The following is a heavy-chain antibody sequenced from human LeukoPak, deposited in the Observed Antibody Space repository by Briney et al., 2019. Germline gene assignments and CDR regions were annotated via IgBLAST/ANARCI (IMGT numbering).Heavy chain of an antibody. D-gene: IGHD3-16*01. Sequence: ASVKVSCKVSGYTLTELSMHWVRQAPGKGLEWMGGFDPEDGETIYAQKFQGRVTMTEDTSTDTAYMELSSLRSEDTAVYYCATDPKLGDWLTTDYWGQGTLVTVSS. J-gene: IGHJ4*02. CDR3: ATDPKLGDWLTTDY. CDR1: GYTLTELS. CDR2: FDPEDGET. V-gene: IGHV1-24*01.